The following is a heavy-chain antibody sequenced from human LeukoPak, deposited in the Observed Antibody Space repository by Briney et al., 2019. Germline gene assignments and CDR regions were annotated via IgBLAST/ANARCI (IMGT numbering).Heavy chain of an antibody. Sequence: PGGSLRLSCVASGFTFTNYWITWVRQAPGKGLEWVGRIRNKANSYTTEYAASVQGRFTISRDDSKNSLYLQMNSLKTEDTAVYYCAREFRLAPTTSENYYYYY. CDR2: IRNKANSYTT. D-gene: IGHD1-14*01. V-gene: IGHV3-72*01. CDR1: GFTFTNYW. J-gene: IGHJ6*01. CDR3: AREFRLAPTTSENYYYYY.